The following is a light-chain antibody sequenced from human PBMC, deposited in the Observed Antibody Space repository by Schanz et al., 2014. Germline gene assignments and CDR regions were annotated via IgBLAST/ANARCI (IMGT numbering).Light chain of an antibody. CDR3: SSYTTSSTLWV. CDR2: DVS. J-gene: IGLJ3*02. CDR1: SSDVGGYNY. Sequence: QSALTQPASVSGSPGQSITISCTGTSSDVGGYNYVTWYQQYPGKAPKVIIYDVSDRPSGVSDRFSGSKSGNTASLTISGLQAEDEADYYCSSYTTSSTLWVFGGGTKLTVL. V-gene: IGLV2-14*03.